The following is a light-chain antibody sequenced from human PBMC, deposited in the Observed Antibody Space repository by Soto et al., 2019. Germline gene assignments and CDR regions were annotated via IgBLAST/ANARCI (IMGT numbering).Light chain of an antibody. Sequence: EIVLTQSPATLSLSPVERATLSCRSSQSVGSYLAWYQQTPGQAPRLLIYDTSNRATGIPARFSGSGSGTDFTLTISSLEPEDFAIYYCQQRSNWPPFTFGPGTKVDIK. CDR1: QSVGSY. CDR3: QQRSNWPPFT. CDR2: DTS. J-gene: IGKJ3*01. V-gene: IGKV3-11*01.